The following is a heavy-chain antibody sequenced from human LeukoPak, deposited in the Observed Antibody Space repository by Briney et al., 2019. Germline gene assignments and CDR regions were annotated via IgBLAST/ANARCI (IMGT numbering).Heavy chain of an antibody. CDR3: AEGSTTMIVVAVFDY. J-gene: IGHJ4*02. CDR2: IGRGVGST. D-gene: IGHD3-22*01. V-gene: IGHV3-23*01. CDR1: GFTFSRYD. Sequence: GGSLRLSCAASGFTFSRYDLSWVRQAPGKGLECVSTIGRGVGSTYYADSVKGRFTISRDNSKNTLYLQMNSLRAEDTAVYYCAEGSTTMIVVAVFDYWGQGTLVTVSS.